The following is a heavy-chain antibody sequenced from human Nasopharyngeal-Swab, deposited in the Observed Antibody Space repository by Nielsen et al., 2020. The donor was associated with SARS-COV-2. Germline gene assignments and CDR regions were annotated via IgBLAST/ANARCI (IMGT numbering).Heavy chain of an antibody. CDR3: AKDRQLVVTATPDYFVY. Sequence: GGSLRLSCAASGFTFSSYTMSWVRQAPGKGLEWVSAISGSGGSTYYADSVKGRFTISRDNSKNTLYLQMNSLRAEDTAVYYCAKDRQLVVTATPDYFVYWGQGTLVTVSS. J-gene: IGHJ4*02. CDR1: GFTFSSYT. V-gene: IGHV3-23*01. D-gene: IGHD2-21*02. CDR2: ISGSGGST.